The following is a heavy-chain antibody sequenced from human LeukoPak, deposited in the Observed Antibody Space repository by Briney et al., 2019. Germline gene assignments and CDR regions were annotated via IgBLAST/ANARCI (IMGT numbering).Heavy chain of an antibody. CDR3: AKHEGSYFDKSGYTFEY. CDR1: GFTFSTYTMY. V-gene: IGHV4-39*01. Sequence: GSLRLSCAASGFTFSTYTMYWVRHPPGKGLEWIGSIHYSGNTYYNPSLKSRVTISIDASRNQFSLKLSSVSAADRGIYYCAKHEGSYFDKSGYTFEYWGQGTLVTVSS. CDR2: IHYSGNT. J-gene: IGHJ4*02. D-gene: IGHD3-22*01.